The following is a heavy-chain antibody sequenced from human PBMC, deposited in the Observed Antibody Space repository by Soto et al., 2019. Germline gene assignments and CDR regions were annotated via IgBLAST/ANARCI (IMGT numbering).Heavy chain of an antibody. CDR2: ISSYNGVT. J-gene: IGHJ4*02. CDR1: GYPFTDYY. CDR3: APVAPHVWGSYYTY. V-gene: IGHV1-2*02. Sequence: ASVKVSCKASGYPFTDYYMHWVRQSPGHGLEWMGWISSYNGVTHSAPKFQGRVTMTRDTSINTAFMELSRLRSDDSALYHCAPVAPHVWGSYYTYWRLGPLVTVYS. D-gene: IGHD3-10*01.